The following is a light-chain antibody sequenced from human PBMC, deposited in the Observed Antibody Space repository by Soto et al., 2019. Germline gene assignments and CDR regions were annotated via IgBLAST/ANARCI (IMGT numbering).Light chain of an antibody. Sequence: QSVLTQPASVSGSPGQSITISCTGTSSNVGSYKLVSWYQQHPGKAPKLMIFEVNKRPSGVSNRFSGSNSGSTASLTISGLQAEDEADYCCCSYVGATTYVFGTGTKVTVL. CDR1: SSNVGSYKL. J-gene: IGLJ1*01. CDR3: CSYVGATTYV. CDR2: EVN. V-gene: IGLV2-23*02.